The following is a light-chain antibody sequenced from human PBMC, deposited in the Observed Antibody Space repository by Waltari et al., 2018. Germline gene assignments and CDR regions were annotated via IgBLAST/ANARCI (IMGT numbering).Light chain of an antibody. CDR2: AAS. V-gene: IGKV1-39*01. Sequence: DIQVTQSPSSLSASIGDRVTITCRASQKISNYLNWYQQKPGTAPILLIYAASTLLGGVPSRFSGSGSGTDFTLTISSLQPEDSATYYCQQYYSTLSFGPGTKVDVK. CDR3: QQYYSTLS. J-gene: IGKJ3*01. CDR1: QKISNY.